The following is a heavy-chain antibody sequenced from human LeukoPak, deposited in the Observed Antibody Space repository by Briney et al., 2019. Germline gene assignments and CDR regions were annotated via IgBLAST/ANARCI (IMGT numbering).Heavy chain of an antibody. D-gene: IGHD1-14*01. CDR2: INPNSGGT. J-gene: IGHJ4*02. CDR3: ASGVSNRRFDY. V-gene: IGHV1-2*02. CDR1: GYTFTSYD. Sequence: ASVKVSCKASGYTFTSYDINWVRQATGQGLEWMGWINPNSGGTNYAQKFQGRVTMTRDTSISTAYMELSRLRSDDTAVYYCASGVSNRRFDYWGQGTLVTVSS.